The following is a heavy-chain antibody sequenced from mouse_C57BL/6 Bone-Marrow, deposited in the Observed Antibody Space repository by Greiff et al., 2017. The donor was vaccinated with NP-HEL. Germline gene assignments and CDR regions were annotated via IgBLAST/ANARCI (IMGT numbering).Heavy chain of an antibody. CDR3: ARHHYSNWYFDV. V-gene: IGHV5-12*01. Sequence: EVQVVESGGGLVQPGGSLKLSCAASGFTFSDYYMYWVRQTPEKRLEWVAYISNGGGSTYYPDTVKGRFTISRDNAKNTLYLQMSRLKSEDTAMYYCARHHYSNWYFDVWGTGTTVTVSS. CDR2: ISNGGGST. D-gene: IGHD2-5*01. J-gene: IGHJ1*03. CDR1: GFTFSDYY.